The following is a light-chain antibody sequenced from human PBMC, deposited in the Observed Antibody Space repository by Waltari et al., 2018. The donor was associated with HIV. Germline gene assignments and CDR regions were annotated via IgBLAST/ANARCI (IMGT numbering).Light chain of an antibody. CDR1: SSNLANNY. Sequence: QSMLTQPPSVSAAPGQKVTISCSGSSSNLANNYVSWYQHLPGAAPKLFIYDNDTRPSGIPDRFSGSKAGASATLVVTGLQTGDEGDDYCGTWDSSRNAGVFGGGTKLTVL. J-gene: IGLJ3*02. CDR3: GTWDSSRNAGV. V-gene: IGLV1-51*01. CDR2: DND.